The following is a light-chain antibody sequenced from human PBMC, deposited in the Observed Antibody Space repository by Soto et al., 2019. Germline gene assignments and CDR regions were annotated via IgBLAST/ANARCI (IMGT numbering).Light chain of an antibody. Sequence: QSVLTKPASLSGAPGQKVTISFSGSGSNIGKNYVSWYQLLPGTAPKLLIYDDVKRPSGIPDRFSASKSGTSATLDITGLQTGDEADYYCGTWDSTLSAGLFGTGTKVTAL. CDR1: GSNIGKNY. V-gene: IGLV1-51*01. J-gene: IGLJ1*01. CDR2: DDV. CDR3: GTWDSTLSAGL.